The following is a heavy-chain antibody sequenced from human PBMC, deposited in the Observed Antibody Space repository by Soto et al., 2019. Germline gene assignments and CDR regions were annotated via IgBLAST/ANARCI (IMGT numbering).Heavy chain of an antibody. CDR3: ARRIAARPHYYYGMDV. CDR2: IYYSGST. Sequence: SETLSLTCTVSGGSISSGGYCWSWIRQHPGKGLEWIGYIYYSGSTYYNPSLKSRVTISVDTSKNQFSLKLSSVTAADTAVYYCARRIAARPHYYYGMDVWGQGTTVTVSS. J-gene: IGHJ6*02. V-gene: IGHV4-31*03. D-gene: IGHD6-6*01. CDR1: GGSISSGGYC.